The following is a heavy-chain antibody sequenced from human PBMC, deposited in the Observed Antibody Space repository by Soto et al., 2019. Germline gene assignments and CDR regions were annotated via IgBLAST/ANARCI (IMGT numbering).Heavy chain of an antibody. J-gene: IGHJ6*02. CDR3: ASFSTLGKDYGVYV. CDR1: GYSISSSNW. V-gene: IGHV4-28*01. CDR2: IYYSGTT. D-gene: IGHD3-10*01. Sequence: SETLSLTCAVSGYSISSSNWWGWIRQPPGKGLEWIGYIYYSGTTYYNPSLKSRVTMSVDTSKNQFSLRLTSVTVVDTAVYFCASFSTLGKDYGVYVWGQGTTVTVS.